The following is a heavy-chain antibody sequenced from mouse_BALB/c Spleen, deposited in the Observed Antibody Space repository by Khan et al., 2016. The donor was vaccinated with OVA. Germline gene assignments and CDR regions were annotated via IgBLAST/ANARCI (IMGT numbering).Heavy chain of an antibody. CDR2: TNPTNGRT. CDR1: GYTFTSYW. D-gene: IGHD1-1*01. CDR3: ARIKRIVATYFDY. Sequence: QVQLKESGAELVKAGASVKMSCKASGYTFTSYWMHWVKQRLGQGLEWFAETNPTNGRTYYNEKFKSKATLTVDNSSSTAYMLLSGPTFEDSAVYYGARIKRIVATYFDYWGQGTTLTVSS. V-gene: IGHV1S81*02. J-gene: IGHJ2*01.